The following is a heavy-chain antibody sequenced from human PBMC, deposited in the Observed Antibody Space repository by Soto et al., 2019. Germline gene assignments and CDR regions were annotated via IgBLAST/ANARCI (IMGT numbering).Heavy chain of an antibody. CDR2: ISAYNGNT. D-gene: IGHD5-12*01. CDR3: ARDLVDIVATPLYYYYGMDV. Sequence: GASVKVSCKASGYTFTSYGISWVRQAPGQGLEWMGWISAYNGNTNYAQKLQGRVTMTTDTSTSTAYMELRSLRSDDTAVYYCARDLVDIVATPLYYYYGMDVWGQGTTVTV. J-gene: IGHJ6*02. V-gene: IGHV1-18*01. CDR1: GYTFTSYG.